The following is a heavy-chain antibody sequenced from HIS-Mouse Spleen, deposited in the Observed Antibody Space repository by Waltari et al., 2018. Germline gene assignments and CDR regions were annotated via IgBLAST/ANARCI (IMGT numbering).Heavy chain of an antibody. D-gene: IGHD6-13*01. CDR3: ARDSDSSSSYTYYYYGMDV. V-gene: IGHV1-69*01. CDR2: TIPIFGKA. Sequence: QVQLVQSGAEVKKPGSSVKVSCKASGGTFSSYAISWVRQAPGHGLEWMGGTIPIFGKANDAQKFQGRVTITADESTSTAYMELSSLRSEDTAVYYCARDSDSSSSYTYYYYGMDVWGQGTTVTVSS. J-gene: IGHJ6*02. CDR1: GGTFSSYA.